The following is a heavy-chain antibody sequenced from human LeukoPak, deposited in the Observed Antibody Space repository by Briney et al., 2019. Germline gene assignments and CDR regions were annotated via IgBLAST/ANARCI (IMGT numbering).Heavy chain of an antibody. Sequence: GGSLRLSCAASGFTFSSYSMNWVRQAPGKGLGWVSSITSSSSYIYYADSVKGRFTISRDDAKNSLYLQMNSLRAEDTAVYYCARGPTGWYFDLWGRGTLVTVSS. CDR2: ITSSSSYI. J-gene: IGHJ2*01. CDR3: ARGPTGWYFDL. V-gene: IGHV3-21*01. D-gene: IGHD3-9*01. CDR1: GFTFSSYS.